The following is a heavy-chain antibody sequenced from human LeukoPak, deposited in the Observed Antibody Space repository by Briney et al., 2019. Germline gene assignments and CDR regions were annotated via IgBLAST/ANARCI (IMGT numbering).Heavy chain of an antibody. Sequence: SETLSLTCAVNDSSSSVFYWSWIRQTPGKGLEWIGEVARRGRTSYNPSLQSRVSIFVDTSETQFSLQVTSLTAADTALYYCAIGHWSGALTWGQGTLVPVSS. CDR2: VARRGRT. J-gene: IGHJ5*02. D-gene: IGHD2-8*02. CDR1: DSSSSVFY. V-gene: IGHV4-34*01. CDR3: AIGHWSGALT.